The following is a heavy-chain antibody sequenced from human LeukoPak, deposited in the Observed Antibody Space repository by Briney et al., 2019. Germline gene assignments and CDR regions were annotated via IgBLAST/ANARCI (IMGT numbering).Heavy chain of an antibody. V-gene: IGHV4-59*01. CDR1: GGSISSYY. Sequence: SETLSLTCTVSGGSISSYYWSWIRQPPGKGLEWIGYIYYSGSTNYNPSLKSRVTISVDTSKNQFSLKLSSVTAADTAVYYCASHRIRYNWFDPWGQGTLVTVSS. CDR3: ASHRIRYNWFDP. J-gene: IGHJ5*02. CDR2: IYYSGST. D-gene: IGHD2-15*01.